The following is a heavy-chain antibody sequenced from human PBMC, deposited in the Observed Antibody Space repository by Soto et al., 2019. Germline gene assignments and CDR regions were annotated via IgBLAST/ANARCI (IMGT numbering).Heavy chain of an antibody. V-gene: IGHV2-26*01. J-gene: IGHJ6*03. D-gene: IGHD3-10*01. CDR1: GFSLSNARMG. Sequence: QVTLKESGPVLVKPTETLTLTCTVSGFSLSNARMGVSWIRQPPGKALEWLAHIFSNDEKSYSTSLKSRLTISKDTSKSQVVLTMTNMDPVDTATYYCARMVYYGSGSYYNPLDYYYYMDVWGKGTTVTVSS. CDR3: ARMVYYGSGSYYNPLDYYYYMDV. CDR2: IFSNDEK.